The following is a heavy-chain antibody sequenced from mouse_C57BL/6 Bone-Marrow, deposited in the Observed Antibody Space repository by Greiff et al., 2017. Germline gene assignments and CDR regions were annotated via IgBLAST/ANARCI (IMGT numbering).Heavy chain of an antibody. J-gene: IGHJ1*03. D-gene: IGHD2-4*01. V-gene: IGHV7-3*01. CDR2: IRNKANGYTT. CDR3: ARYLYYDYGEGYFDV. Sequence: EVKVVESGGGLVQPGGSLSLSCAASGFTFTDYYMSWVRQPPGKALEWLGFIRNKANGYTTEYSASVKGRFTISRDNSQSILYLQVNALSAEDSATYYGARYLYYDYGEGYFDVWGTGTTVTVSS. CDR1: GFTFTDYY.